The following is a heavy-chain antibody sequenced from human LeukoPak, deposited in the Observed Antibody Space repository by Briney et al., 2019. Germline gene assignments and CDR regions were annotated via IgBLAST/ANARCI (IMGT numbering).Heavy chain of an antibody. CDR3: ARNGMTDSPYYYYGMDV. D-gene: IGHD1-26*01. CDR2: IIPIFGTA. V-gene: IGHV1-69*13. J-gene: IGHJ6*04. Sequence: SVKVSCKASGGTFSSYAISWVRQAPGQGLEWMGGIIPIFGTANYAQKFQGGVTITADESTSTAYMELSSLRSEDTAVYYCARNGMTDSPYYYYGMDVWGKGTTVTVSS. CDR1: GGTFSSYA.